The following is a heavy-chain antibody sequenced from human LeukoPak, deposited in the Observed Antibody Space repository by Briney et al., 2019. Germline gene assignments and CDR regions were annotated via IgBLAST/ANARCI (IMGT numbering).Heavy chain of an antibody. V-gene: IGHV3-23*01. Sequence: PGGSLRLSCAASGFTFRSYAMNWVRQAPGKGLEWVSGISESGVGTNYADSVKGRFTSSRDNCKNTLYLQMNSLRAEDTAVYYCAKVKVGATIDYWGQGTLVTVSS. CDR3: AKVKVGATIDY. CDR1: GFTFRSYA. D-gene: IGHD1-26*01. J-gene: IGHJ4*02. CDR2: ISESGVGT.